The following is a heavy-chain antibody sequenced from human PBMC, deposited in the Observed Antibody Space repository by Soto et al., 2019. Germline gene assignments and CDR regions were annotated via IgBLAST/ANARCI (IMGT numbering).Heavy chain of an antibody. J-gene: IGHJ6*02. CDR2: INPSGGST. CDR3: GRGDWNYYYGMDV. CDR1: GYTFTRYY. Sequence: QVQLVQSGAEVKKPGASVKLSCKASGYTFTRYYRHWVRQAPGQGLEWMGIINPSGGSTTYAQKFQGRVTMTRDTSTSTVYMELSSLRSEDTAVYYCGRGDWNYYYGMDVWGQGTTVTVSS. D-gene: IGHD2-21*01. V-gene: IGHV1-46*03.